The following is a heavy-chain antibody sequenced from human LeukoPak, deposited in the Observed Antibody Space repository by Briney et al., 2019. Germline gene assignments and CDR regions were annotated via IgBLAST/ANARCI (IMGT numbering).Heavy chain of an antibody. CDR3: ARDYWQQLVPEYFDY. D-gene: IGHD6-13*01. CDR2: IIPILGIA. Sequence: GASVKVSCKASGGTFSSYAISWVRQAPGQGLEWMERIIPILGIANYAQKFQGRVTITADKSTSTAYMELSSLRSEDTAVYYCARDYWQQLVPEYFDYWGQGTLVTVSS. J-gene: IGHJ4*02. CDR1: GGTFSSYA. V-gene: IGHV1-69*04.